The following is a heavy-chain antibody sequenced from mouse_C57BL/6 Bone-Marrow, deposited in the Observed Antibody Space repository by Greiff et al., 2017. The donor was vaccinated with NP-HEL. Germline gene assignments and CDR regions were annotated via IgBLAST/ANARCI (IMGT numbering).Heavy chain of an antibody. J-gene: IGHJ2*01. CDR1: GYSFTGYY. Sequence: EVKLQESGPELVKPGASVKISCKASGYSFTGYYMNWVKQSPEKSLEWIGEINPSTGGTTYNQKFKAKATLTVDKSSSTAYMQLKSLTSEDSAVYYCARGWLKDYWGQGTTLTVSS. CDR3: ARGWLKDY. V-gene: IGHV1-42*01. CDR2: INPSTGGT. D-gene: IGHD1-1*02.